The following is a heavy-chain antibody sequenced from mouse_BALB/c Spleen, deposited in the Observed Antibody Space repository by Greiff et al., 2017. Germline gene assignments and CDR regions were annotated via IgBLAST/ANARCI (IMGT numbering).Heavy chain of an antibody. CDR2: ISSGSSTI. V-gene: IGHV5-17*02. D-gene: IGHD1-1*01. CDR1: GFTFSSYA. J-gene: IGHJ1*01. Sequence: EVKLVESGGGLVQPGGSRKLSCAASGFTFSSYAMSWVRQTPEKRLEWVAYISSGSSTIYYADTVKGRFTISRDNPKNTLFLQMTSLRSEDTAMYYCARSYGSKPYFDVWGAGTTVTVSS. CDR3: ARSYGSKPYFDV.